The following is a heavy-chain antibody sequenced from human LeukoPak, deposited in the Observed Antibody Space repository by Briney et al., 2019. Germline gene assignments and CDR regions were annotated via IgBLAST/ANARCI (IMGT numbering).Heavy chain of an antibody. CDR1: GFTFSSYS. CDR2: ISSSSSDI. Sequence: SGGSLRLSCADSGFTFSSYSMNWVRQAPGKGLEWVSSISSSSSDIYYADSVKGRFTISRDNAKNSLFLQMNNLRAEDTAVYYCARSLWFGDSNLDYWGQGTLVTVSS. V-gene: IGHV3-21*01. D-gene: IGHD3-10*01. CDR3: ARSLWFGDSNLDY. J-gene: IGHJ4*02.